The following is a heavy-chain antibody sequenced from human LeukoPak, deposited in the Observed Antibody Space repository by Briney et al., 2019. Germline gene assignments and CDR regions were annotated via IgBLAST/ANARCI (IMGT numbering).Heavy chain of an antibody. CDR1: GYTFTSYY. V-gene: IGHV1-46*01. J-gene: IGHJ4*02. D-gene: IGHD3-22*01. CDR2: INPSGDST. CDR3: ARVDRSGEGCYSLFDY. Sequence: ASVKVSCKASGYTFTSYYMHWVRQAPGQGLEWMGIINPSGDSTGYAQNFQGRVTMTRDTSTSTVYMELSSLRSEDTAVYYCARVDRSGEGCYSLFDYWGQGTLVTVSS.